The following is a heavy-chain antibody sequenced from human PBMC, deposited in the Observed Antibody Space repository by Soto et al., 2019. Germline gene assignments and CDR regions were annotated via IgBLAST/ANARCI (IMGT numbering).Heavy chain of an antibody. CDR1: GFTFSSYW. D-gene: IGHD3-3*01. CDR2: IKQDGSEK. CDR3: ARHGYDFWSGFRTPNYYYYYGMDV. J-gene: IGHJ6*02. V-gene: IGHV3-7*05. Sequence: EVQLVESGGGLVQPGGSLRLSCAASGFTFSSYWMSWVRQAPGKGLEWVANIKQDGSEKYYVDSVKGRFTISRDNAKNSLYLQMNSLRAEDPAVYYCARHGYDFWSGFRTPNYYYYYGMDVWGQGTTVTVSS.